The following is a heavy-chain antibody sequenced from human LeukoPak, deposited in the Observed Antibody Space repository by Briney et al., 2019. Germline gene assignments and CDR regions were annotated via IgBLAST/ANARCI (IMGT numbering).Heavy chain of an antibody. D-gene: IGHD1-26*01. V-gene: IGHV3-21*01. CDR2: ISSSSSYI. Sequence: GGSLRLSCAASGFTFNSYDMYWVRQVIGKGLEWVSSISSSSSYIYYADSVKGRFTISRDNAKNSLYLQMNSLRAEDTAVYYCAREHEGSQADYWGQGTLVTVSS. CDR3: AREHEGSQADY. CDR1: GFTFNSYD. J-gene: IGHJ4*02.